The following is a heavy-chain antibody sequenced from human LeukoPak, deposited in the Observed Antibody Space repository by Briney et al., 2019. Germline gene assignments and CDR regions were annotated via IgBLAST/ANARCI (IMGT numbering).Heavy chain of an antibody. CDR2: ISANGGGT. CDR1: GFVFSNYA. Sequence: PGGSLRLSCAVSGFVFSNYAMSWVRQGPGKGLEWVSAISANGGGTYYADSVKDRFTISRDNAKNSLYLQMNSLRAEDTAVYYCARDVSSGLNWFDPWGQGTLVTVSS. CDR3: ARDVSSGLNWFDP. V-gene: IGHV3-23*01. D-gene: IGHD6-19*01. J-gene: IGHJ5*02.